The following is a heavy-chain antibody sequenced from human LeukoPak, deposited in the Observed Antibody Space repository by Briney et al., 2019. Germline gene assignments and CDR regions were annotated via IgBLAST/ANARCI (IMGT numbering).Heavy chain of an antibody. CDR3: ARSRSWMVDIDY. CDR2: ISSSGGSI. Sequence: PGGSLRLSCAASGFTFSSYEMNWVRQAPGKGLEWVSYISSSGGSIYYADSVKGRFTISRDNAKASLYLQMNILRAEDTAVYYCARSRSWMVDIDYWGQGTLVTVSS. J-gene: IGHJ4*02. CDR1: GFTFSSYE. V-gene: IGHV3-48*03. D-gene: IGHD6-13*01.